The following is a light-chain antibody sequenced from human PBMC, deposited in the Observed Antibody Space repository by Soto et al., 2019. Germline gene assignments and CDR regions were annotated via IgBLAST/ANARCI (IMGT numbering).Light chain of an antibody. J-gene: IGLJ2*01. CDR2: GNS. V-gene: IGLV1-40*01. CDR1: SSKIGAGYD. CDR3: HSYDSSLSGLV. Sequence: QSVLTQPPSVSGAPGQRVAISCTGSSSKIGAGYDVHWYQQLPGTAPKLLIYGNSNRPSGVPDRFSGSKSGTSASLAITGLQAQDEADYYCHSYDSSLSGLVFGGGTQLTVL.